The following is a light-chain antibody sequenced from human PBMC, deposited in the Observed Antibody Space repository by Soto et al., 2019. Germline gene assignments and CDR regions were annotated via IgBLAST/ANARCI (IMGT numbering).Light chain of an antibody. Sequence: QSALTQPRSVSGSPGQSVTISCTGTSNDVGGYNFVSWYQQHPGKVPKLFIYDVSRRPSGVPDRFSGSKSGNPASLTISGLQAEDEADYYCSSYAGSNTLVFGGGTLLTVL. V-gene: IGLV2-11*01. CDR1: SNDVGGYNF. CDR2: DVS. J-gene: IGLJ2*01. CDR3: SSYAGSNTLV.